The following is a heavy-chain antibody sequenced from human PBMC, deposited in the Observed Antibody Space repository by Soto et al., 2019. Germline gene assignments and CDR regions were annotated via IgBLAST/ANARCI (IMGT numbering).Heavy chain of an antibody. V-gene: IGHV4-59*01. Sequence: SETLSLTCTVSGGSMIAYYWNWMRQPPGKGLQWIGYTYYSGSTTYNPSLKSRVTISVDSSKNQFSLKLDSVTPADTAVYYCARVRGTAGKRYFDYWGPGTMVTVS. CDR1: GGSMIAYY. CDR3: ARVRGTAGKRYFDY. J-gene: IGHJ4*02. D-gene: IGHD6-13*01. CDR2: TYYSGST.